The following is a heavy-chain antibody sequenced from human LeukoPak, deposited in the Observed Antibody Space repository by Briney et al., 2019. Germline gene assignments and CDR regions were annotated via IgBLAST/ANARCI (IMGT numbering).Heavy chain of an antibody. V-gene: IGHV1-8*01. CDR3: AKAAITMVRGVISTALDQFDY. J-gene: IGHJ4*02. D-gene: IGHD3-10*01. CDR2: MNPNSGNT. CDR1: GYTFTSYD. Sequence: ASVKVSCKASGYTFTSYDINWVRQATGQGLEWMGWMNPNSGNTGYAQKFQGRVTMTRNTSISTAYMELSSLRSEDTALYYCAKAAITMVRGVISTALDQFDYWGQGTLVIVSS.